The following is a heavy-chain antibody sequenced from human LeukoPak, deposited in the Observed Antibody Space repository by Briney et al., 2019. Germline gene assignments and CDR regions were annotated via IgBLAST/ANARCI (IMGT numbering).Heavy chain of an antibody. CDR1: GFTFSSYS. D-gene: IGHD4-23*01. CDR3: AKDLLRWSFDY. V-gene: IGHV3-21*04. J-gene: IGHJ4*02. CDR2: ISSSSSYI. Sequence: GGSLRLSCAASGFTFSSYSMNWVRQAPGKGLEWVSSISSSSSYIYYADSVKGRFTISRDNPKNSLYLQMNSLRADDTAVYYCAKDLLRWSFDYWGQGTLVTVSS.